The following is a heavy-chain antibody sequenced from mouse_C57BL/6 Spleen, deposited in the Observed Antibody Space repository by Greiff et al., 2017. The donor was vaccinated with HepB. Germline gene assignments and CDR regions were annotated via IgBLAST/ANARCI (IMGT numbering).Heavy chain of an antibody. CDR2: IHPNSGST. D-gene: IGHD1-1*01. CDR3: ARGASRGTTVSDY. J-gene: IGHJ2*01. CDR1: GYTFTSYW. Sequence: QVQLQQPGAELVKPGASVKLSCKASGYTFTSYWMHWVKQRPGQGLEWIGMIHPNSGSTNYNEKSKSKATLTVDKSSSTAYMQLSSLTSEDSAVYYCARGASRGTTVSDYWGQGTTLTVSS. V-gene: IGHV1-64*01.